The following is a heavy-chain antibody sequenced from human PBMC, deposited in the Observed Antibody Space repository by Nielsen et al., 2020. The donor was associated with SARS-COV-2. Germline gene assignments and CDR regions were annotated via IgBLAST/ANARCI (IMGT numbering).Heavy chain of an antibody. D-gene: IGHD3-9*01. V-gene: IGHV3-23*01. CDR1: GFTFSSYA. CDR2: ISGSGGST. J-gene: IGHJ6*04. CDR3: AKGGGYDILTGWFLRMDV. Sequence: GGSLRLSCAASGFTFSSYAMSWVRQAPGKGLEWVSAISGSGGSTYYADSVKGRFTISRDNSKNTLYLQMNSLRAEDTAVYYCAKGGGYDILTGWFLRMDVWGKGTTVTVSS.